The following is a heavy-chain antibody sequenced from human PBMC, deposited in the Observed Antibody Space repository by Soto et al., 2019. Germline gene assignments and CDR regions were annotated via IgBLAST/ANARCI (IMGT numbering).Heavy chain of an antibody. Sequence: EAQVLESGGGLVQPGGSLRLSCAASGFTLSTYTMSWVRQAPGKGPEWVSGIISGGATYYADSVQGRFTISRDNSKNTLYLQMTSLRAEDTAVYYCAKDPNRNSAWGQGTLVTVSS. CDR3: AKDPNRNSA. CDR1: GFTLSTYT. V-gene: IGHV3-23*01. CDR2: IISGGAT. J-gene: IGHJ5*02.